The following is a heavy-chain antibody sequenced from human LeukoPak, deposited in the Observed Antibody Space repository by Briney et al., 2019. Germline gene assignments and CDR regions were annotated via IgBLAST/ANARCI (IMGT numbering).Heavy chain of an antibody. J-gene: IGHJ4*02. CDR1: GFTFSNYG. D-gene: IGHD6-13*01. V-gene: IGHV3-33*01. CDR3: ARDRDVYSSRWNRNFAY. CDR2: IWYDGSNK. Sequence: GRSLRLSCAASGFTFSNYGMHWVRQAPGKGLEWVAIIWYDGSNKYYADSVKGRFTISRDNSKNTLYLQMNCLRAEDTAVYYCARDRDVYSSRWNRNFAYWGQGTLVTVSA.